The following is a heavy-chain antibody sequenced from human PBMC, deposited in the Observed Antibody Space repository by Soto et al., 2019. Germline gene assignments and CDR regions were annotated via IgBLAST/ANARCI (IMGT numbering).Heavy chain of an antibody. CDR3: DRAEGGIFDD. CDR2: IYHGEST. V-gene: IGHV4-30-2*01. CDR1: GGSISSGGYS. J-gene: IGHJ4*02. Sequence: NPSETLSLTCAVSGGSISSGGYSWSWIRHPPGKGLEWIGYIYHGESTYYNPSLKSRVTISVDRSKNQFSLKLSSVTAADTAVYYCDRAEGGIFDDWGQGTLVTVSS.